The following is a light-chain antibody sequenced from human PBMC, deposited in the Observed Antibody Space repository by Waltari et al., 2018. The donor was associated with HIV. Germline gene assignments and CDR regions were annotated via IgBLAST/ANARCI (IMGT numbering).Light chain of an antibody. J-gene: IGLJ2*01. CDR1: KFGAKY. Sequence: SFDLTQPPSVSVSQGQPASITCLGTKFGAKYTSWYQQRPGQSPKMIIYQDSRRPSGIPDRFSGSNSGNIATLTISGTQAMDEADYYCQAWDSDTLVFGGGTKLTVL. CDR3: QAWDSDTLV. CDR2: QDS. V-gene: IGLV3-1*01.